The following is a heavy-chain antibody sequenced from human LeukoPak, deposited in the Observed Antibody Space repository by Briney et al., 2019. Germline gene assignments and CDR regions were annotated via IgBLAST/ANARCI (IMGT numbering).Heavy chain of an antibody. D-gene: IGHD2-15*01. CDR3: AGSGYCSGGSCSDYYYYYMDV. Sequence: SETLSLICTVSGGSISSYYWSWIRQPPGKGLEWIGYIYYSGSTNYNPSLKSRVTISVDTSKNQFSLKLSSVTAADTAVYYCAGSGYCSGGSCSDYYYYYMDVWGKGTTVTVSS. CDR1: GGSISSYY. CDR2: IYYSGST. V-gene: IGHV4-59*08. J-gene: IGHJ6*03.